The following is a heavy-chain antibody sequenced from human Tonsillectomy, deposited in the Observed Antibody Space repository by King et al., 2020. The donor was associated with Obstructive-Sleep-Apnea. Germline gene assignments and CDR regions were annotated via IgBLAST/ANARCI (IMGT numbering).Heavy chain of an antibody. CDR1: GFTFSSYG. CDR3: ARDLGGYDILTGYYLRWFDP. Sequence: VQLVESGGGVVQPGRSLRLSCAASGFTFSSYGMHWVRQAPGKGLEWVAVIWYDGSNKYYADSVKGRFTISRDNSKNTLYLQMNSLRAEDTAVYYCARDLGGYDILTGYYLRWFDPWGQGTLVTVSS. J-gene: IGHJ5*02. CDR2: IWYDGSNK. V-gene: IGHV3-33*01. D-gene: IGHD3-9*01.